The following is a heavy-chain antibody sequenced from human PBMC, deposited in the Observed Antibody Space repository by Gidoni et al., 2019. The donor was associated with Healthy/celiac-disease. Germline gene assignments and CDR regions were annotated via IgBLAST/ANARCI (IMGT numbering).Heavy chain of an antibody. D-gene: IGHD3-10*01. CDR1: GFPFSSYG. V-gene: IGHV3-30*18. CDR3: AKDFGAGRGYLDY. Sequence: QVQLVESGGGVVPPGRSLRLSCAASGFPFSSYGMHWVRQAPGKGLEWVAVISYDGSNKYYADSVKGRFTISRDNSKNTLYLQMNSLRAEDTAVYYCAKDFGAGRGYLDYWGQGTLVTVSS. CDR2: ISYDGSNK. J-gene: IGHJ4*02.